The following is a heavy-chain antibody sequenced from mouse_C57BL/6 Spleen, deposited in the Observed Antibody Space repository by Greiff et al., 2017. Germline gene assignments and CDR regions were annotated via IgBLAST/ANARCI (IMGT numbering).Heavy chain of an antibody. J-gene: IGHJ3*01. CDR3: TRRGFAY. V-gene: IGHV1-26*01. CDR2: IDPETGGT. CDR1: GYTLTDYY. Sequence: VQLQQSGPELVKPGASVKISCKASGYTLTDYYMNWVKQSHGKSLEWIGAIDPETGGTAYNQKFKGKAILTADKSSSTAYMELRSLTSEDSAVYYCTRRGFAYWGQGTLVTVSA.